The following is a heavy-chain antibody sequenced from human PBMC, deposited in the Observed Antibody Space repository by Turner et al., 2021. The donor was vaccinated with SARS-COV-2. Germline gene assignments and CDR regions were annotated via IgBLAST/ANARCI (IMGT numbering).Heavy chain of an antibody. CDR1: GGSISSSSYN. V-gene: IGHV4-39*01. CDR2: LYYRGST. Sequence: QLQLQESGPGLVKPSETLSLTCTVSGGSISSSSYNWGWIRQPPGKGLELIGSLYYRGSTYYTPSLKSRVTISVDTSKNQFSLKLSSVTAADTAVYYCARLVRRAEYYFDYWGQGTLVTVSS. J-gene: IGHJ4*02. D-gene: IGHD3-10*01. CDR3: ARLVRRAEYYFDY.